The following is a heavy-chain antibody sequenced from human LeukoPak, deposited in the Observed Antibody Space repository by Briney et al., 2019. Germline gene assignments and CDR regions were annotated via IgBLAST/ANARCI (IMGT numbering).Heavy chain of an antibody. CDR1: GFTFSSYW. V-gene: IGHV3-74*01. D-gene: IGHD1-7*01. CDR3: ASYVGVSWELRCY. J-gene: IGHJ4*02. CDR2: INTDGSST. Sequence: PGGSLRLSCAASGFTFSSYWMHWVRQAPGKGLVWVSRINTDGSSTSYADSVKGRFTISRDNAKNTLYLQMNSLRAEDTAVYYCASYVGVSWELRCYWGQGTLVTVSS.